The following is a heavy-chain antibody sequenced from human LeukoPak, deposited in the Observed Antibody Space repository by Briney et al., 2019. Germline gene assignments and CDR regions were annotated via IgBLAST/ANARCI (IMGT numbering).Heavy chain of an antibody. CDR1: GGSFSGYY. J-gene: IGHJ4*02. CDR3: ARGRVAAN. V-gene: IGHV4-34*01. CDR2: INHSGST. Sequence: SETLSLTCAVYGGSFSGYYWSWIRQPPGKGLEWIGEINHSGSTNYNPSLKSRVTISVDTSKNQFSLKLSSVTAADTAVYYCARGRVAANWGQGTPVTVSS. D-gene: IGHD6-19*01.